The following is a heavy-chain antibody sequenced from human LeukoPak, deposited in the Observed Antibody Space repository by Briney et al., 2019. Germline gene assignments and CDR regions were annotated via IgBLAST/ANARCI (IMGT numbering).Heavy chain of an antibody. V-gene: IGHV3-7*01. D-gene: IGHD2-2*02. CDR1: GFTFSTYW. J-gene: IGHJ4*02. CDR3: ARYTEYYFDY. Sequence: HAGGSLRLSCAASGFTFSTYWMTWVRQAPGKGLEWVANMKRDGSEIYYAGSVKGRFTISRDNAKNSLYLQMNSLGAEDTAVYYCARYTEYYFDYWGQGTLVTVSS. CDR2: MKRDGSEI.